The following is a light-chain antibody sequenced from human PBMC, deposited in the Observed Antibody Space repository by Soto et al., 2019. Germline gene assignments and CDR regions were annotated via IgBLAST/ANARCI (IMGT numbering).Light chain of an antibody. CDR2: GAS. Sequence: EIVMTQSPATLSVSPGARAPLSCRASQSVSSNLAWYPQKPGQAPRLLIYGASTRATGIPARFSGIGSGTEFTLTISSLQSEDFAVYYCQQYNNWPQTFGQGTKVDIK. V-gene: IGKV3-15*01. CDR1: QSVSSN. J-gene: IGKJ1*01. CDR3: QQYNNWPQT.